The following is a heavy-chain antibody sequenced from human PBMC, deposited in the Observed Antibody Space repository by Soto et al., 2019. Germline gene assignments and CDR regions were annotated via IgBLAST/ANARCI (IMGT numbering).Heavy chain of an antibody. J-gene: IGHJ6*02. Sequence: ASVKVSCKASGYTFTSYGISWVRQAPGQGLEWMGWISAYNGNTNYAQKLQGRVTMTTDTSTSTAYMELRSLRSDDTAVYYCARDCSSTSCTPYYYYGMDVWGQGTTGTVSS. CDR2: ISAYNGNT. D-gene: IGHD2-2*01. CDR1: GYTFTSYG. CDR3: ARDCSSTSCTPYYYYGMDV. V-gene: IGHV1-18*01.